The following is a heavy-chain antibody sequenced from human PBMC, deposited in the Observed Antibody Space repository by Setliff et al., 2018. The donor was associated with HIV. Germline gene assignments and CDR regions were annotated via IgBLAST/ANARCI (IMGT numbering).Heavy chain of an antibody. D-gene: IGHD6-13*01. CDR1: GGSISSNSYY. CDR2: IYYSGST. CDR3: ARRGIAAAGSDS. Sequence: LSLTCTVSGGSISSNSYYWGWFRQPSGKGLEWIGSIYYSGSTYYTPSLKSRVTISVDTSQNQFSLKLNSVTAADTAVYYCARRGIAAAGSDSWGQGTLVTVSS. J-gene: IGHJ4*02. V-gene: IGHV4-39*01.